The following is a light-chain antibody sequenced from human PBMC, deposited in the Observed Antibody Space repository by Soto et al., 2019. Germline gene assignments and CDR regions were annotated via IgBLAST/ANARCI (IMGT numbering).Light chain of an antibody. CDR2: GAS. V-gene: IGKV1-33*01. Sequence: DIQMTQSPSSLSASVGDRVTITCQASQDIRKSLNWYQQKPGRAPKLLIYGASNLETGVPSRVSGSGYGTDCTFAISRLQPEDIATYSCQRYDNLPPFTFGPGTPVAIK. CDR3: QRYDNLPPFT. J-gene: IGKJ3*01. CDR1: QDIRKS.